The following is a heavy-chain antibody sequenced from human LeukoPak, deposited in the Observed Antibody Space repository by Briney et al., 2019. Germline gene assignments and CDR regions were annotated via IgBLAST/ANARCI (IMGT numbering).Heavy chain of an antibody. Sequence: ASVKVSCKASGYTFTGYYMHWVRQAPGQGLEWMGWINPNSGGTNYAQKFQGRVTMTRDTSISTAYMELSGLRSDDTAVYYCARPLDYGDYLWGQGTLVTVSS. CDR3: ARPLDYGDYL. D-gene: IGHD4-17*01. CDR2: INPNSGGT. V-gene: IGHV1-2*02. CDR1: GYTFTGYY. J-gene: IGHJ5*02.